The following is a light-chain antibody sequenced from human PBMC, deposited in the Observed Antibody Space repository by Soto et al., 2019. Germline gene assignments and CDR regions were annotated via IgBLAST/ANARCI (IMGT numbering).Light chain of an antibody. CDR2: TAS. V-gene: IGKV1D-12*01. CDR1: QDISSK. J-gene: IGKJ4*01. Sequence: DIQMTQSPSFVSASVGDRVTITCRASQDISSKLAWYQRKPGKAPELLIYTASSLQSGVPSRFSGTGSGTDFTLPISSLHPEDFATYYCLQANSFPLTFGGGTKVDIK. CDR3: LQANSFPLT.